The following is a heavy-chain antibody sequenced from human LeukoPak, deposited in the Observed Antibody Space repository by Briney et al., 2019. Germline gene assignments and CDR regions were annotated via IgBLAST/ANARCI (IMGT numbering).Heavy chain of an antibody. CDR1: GFIFSSYW. V-gene: IGHV3-7*01. CDR3: ARIRGDYYLDY. CDR2: IKQAGSEN. Sequence: PGGSLRLSCAASGFIFSSYWMTWVRQAPGKGLEWVANIKQAGSENSYVDSVKGRFTISRDNAKNSLYLQINSLRAEDTAVYYCARIRGDYYLDYWGQGTLVSVPS. J-gene: IGHJ4*02. D-gene: IGHD3-16*01.